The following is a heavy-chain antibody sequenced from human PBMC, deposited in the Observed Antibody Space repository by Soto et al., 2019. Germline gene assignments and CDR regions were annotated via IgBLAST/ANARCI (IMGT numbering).Heavy chain of an antibody. V-gene: IGHV4-4*02. CDR2: VYRTGST. Sequence: SETLSLTCAVSGGSISTSNWWSWVRQPPGKGLEWIGEVYRTGSTNYNPSLESRLTISVDKSKNQFSLKLTSVTTADTAVYYCARARATIAAAAIFDCWGQGTLVTVSS. J-gene: IGHJ4*02. CDR1: GGSISTSNW. CDR3: ARARATIAAAAIFDC. D-gene: IGHD6-13*01.